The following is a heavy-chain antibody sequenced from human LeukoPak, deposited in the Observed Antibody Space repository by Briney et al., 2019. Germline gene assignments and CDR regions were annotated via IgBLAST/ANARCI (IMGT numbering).Heavy chain of an antibody. V-gene: IGHV4-59*12. Sequence: SETLSLTCTVSGGSISSYYWSWIRQPPGKGLEWIGYIYYSGSTNYNPSLKSRVTISVDTSNNQFSLKLSSVTAADTAVYYCARVPYYYDSSNDYSGYFDYWGQGTLVTVSS. CDR2: IYYSGST. D-gene: IGHD3-22*01. J-gene: IGHJ4*02. CDR1: GGSISSYY. CDR3: ARVPYYYDSSNDYSGYFDY.